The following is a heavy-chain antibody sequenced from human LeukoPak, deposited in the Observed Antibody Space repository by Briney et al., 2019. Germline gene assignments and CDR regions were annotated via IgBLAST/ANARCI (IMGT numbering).Heavy chain of an antibody. V-gene: IGHV3-30*03. J-gene: IGHJ5*02. Sequence: GGSLRLSCAASGFTFSSYGMHWVRQAPGKGLEWVAVISYDGSNKYYADSVKGRFTISRDNSKNTLYLQMNSLRAEDTAVYYCARERDIVVVPAARGDNWFDPWGQGTLVTVSS. CDR2: ISYDGSNK. CDR1: GFTFSSYG. CDR3: ARERDIVVVPAARGDNWFDP. D-gene: IGHD2-2*01.